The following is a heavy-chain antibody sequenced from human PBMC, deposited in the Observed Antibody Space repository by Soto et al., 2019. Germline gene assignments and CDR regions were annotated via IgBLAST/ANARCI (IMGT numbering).Heavy chain of an antibody. Sequence: PSETLSLPGTVSGDSMTIRYFLWGWVRESPGKGLEWIGGIYYSGSAYYNPSLGSRATLSVDTSRNQFFLSVTSVTAADTAVYCCARPFYAHCAFGIWGQVKLVTVS. V-gene: IGHV4-39*01. D-gene: IGHD2-2*01. CDR2: IYYSGSA. CDR3: ARPFYAHCAFGI. J-gene: IGHJ3*02. CDR1: GDSMTIRYFL.